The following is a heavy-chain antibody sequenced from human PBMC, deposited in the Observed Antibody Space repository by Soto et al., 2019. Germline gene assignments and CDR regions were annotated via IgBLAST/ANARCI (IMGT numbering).Heavy chain of an antibody. J-gene: IGHJ4*02. CDR2: IYPGHSDV. V-gene: IGHV5-51*01. D-gene: IGHD6-13*01. CDR3: AHRPGYSSSWYDFDY. Sequence: GESLKISCQGSGYIFTTYWIGWVRQMPGKGLEWVAIIYPGHSDVRYSPSFQGQVTISADTSISTAYLQWSSLEASDTAMYYCAHRPGYSSSWYDFDYWGQGTLVTVSS. CDR1: GYIFTTYW.